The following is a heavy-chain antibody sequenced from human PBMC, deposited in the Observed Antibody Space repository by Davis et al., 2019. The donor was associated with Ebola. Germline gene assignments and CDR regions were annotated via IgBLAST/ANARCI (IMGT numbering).Heavy chain of an antibody. CDR2: INPNSGGT. Sequence: AASVKVSCKASGYTFTSYGISWVRQAPGQGLEWMGRINPNSGGTNYAQKFQGRVTMTRDTSISTAYMELSRLRSDDTAVYYCASGTTVTTGFYNWSQGTLVTVSS. CDR1: GYTFTSYG. CDR3: ASGTTVTTGFYN. J-gene: IGHJ4*02. V-gene: IGHV1-2*06. D-gene: IGHD4-17*01.